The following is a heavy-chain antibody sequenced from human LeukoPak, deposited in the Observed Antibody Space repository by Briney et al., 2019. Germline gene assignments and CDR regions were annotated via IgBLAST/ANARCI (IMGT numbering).Heavy chain of an antibody. D-gene: IGHD5-12*01. CDR2: IYYPGIT. V-gene: IGHV4-59*01. Sequence: SETLSLTCTVSGGSISTLYRSWIRQPPGKGLEWIGYIYYPGITNYNPSLRSRLTISLDTSKNQFSLKLNSVTAADTAVYYCARGYSGYALDYWGQGTLVTVSS. J-gene: IGHJ4*02. CDR1: GGSISTLY. CDR3: ARGYSGYALDY.